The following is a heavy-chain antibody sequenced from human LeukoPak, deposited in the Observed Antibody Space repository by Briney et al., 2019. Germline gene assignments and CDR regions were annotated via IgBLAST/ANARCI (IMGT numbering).Heavy chain of an antibody. V-gene: IGHV4-59*01. J-gene: IGHJ6*03. CDR3: ARGVQYYYDSSGYYGYYYYYMDV. CDR1: GGSISSYY. Sequence: SETLSLTCNVSGGSISSYYWSWIRQPPGKGLEWIGYIYYSGSTNYNPSLKSRVTISVDTSKNQFSLKLSSVTAADTAVYYCARGVQYYYDSSGYYGYYYYYMDVWGKGTTVTISS. CDR2: IYYSGST. D-gene: IGHD3-22*01.